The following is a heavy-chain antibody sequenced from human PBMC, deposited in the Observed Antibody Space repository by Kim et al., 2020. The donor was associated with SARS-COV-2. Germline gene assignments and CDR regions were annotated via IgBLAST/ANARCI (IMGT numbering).Heavy chain of an antibody. CDR3: ARWRIGYSSGWYPGY. J-gene: IGHJ4*02. V-gene: IGHV1-3*01. D-gene: IGHD6-19*01. Sequence: QKFQGRVTITRDTSASTAYMELSSLRSEDTAVYYCARWRIGYSSGWYPGYWGQGTLVTVSS.